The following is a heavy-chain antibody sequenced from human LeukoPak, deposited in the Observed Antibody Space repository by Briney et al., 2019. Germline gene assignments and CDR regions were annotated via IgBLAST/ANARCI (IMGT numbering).Heavy chain of an antibody. CDR1: GGSISSGGYY. CDR3: ARVYVSGSFLR. Sequence: SETLSLTCTVSGGSISSGGYYWSWSRQHPGKGLEWIGYIYYSGSTYYNPSLKSRVTISVDTSKNQFSLKLSSVTAADTAVYYCARVYVSGSFLRWGQGTLVTVSS. J-gene: IGHJ4*02. CDR2: IYYSGST. D-gene: IGHD3-10*01. V-gene: IGHV4-31*03.